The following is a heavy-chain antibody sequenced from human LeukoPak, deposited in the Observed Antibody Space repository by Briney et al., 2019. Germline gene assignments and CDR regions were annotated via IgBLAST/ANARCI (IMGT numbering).Heavy chain of an antibody. D-gene: IGHD6-13*01. Sequence: PSETLSLTCAVYGGSFSGYYWSWIRQPPGKWLEWIGEINHSGSTNYNPSLKSRVTISVDTSKNQFSLKLSSVTAADTAVYYCARLSLRTAAGSDYWGQGTLVTVSS. CDR2: INHSGST. V-gene: IGHV4-34*01. CDR3: ARLSLRTAAGSDY. J-gene: IGHJ4*02. CDR1: GGSFSGYY.